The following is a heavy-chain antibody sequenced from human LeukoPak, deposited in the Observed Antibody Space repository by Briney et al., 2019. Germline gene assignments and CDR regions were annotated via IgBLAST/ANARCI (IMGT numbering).Heavy chain of an antibody. V-gene: IGHV3-23*01. Sequence: GGSLRLSCAASGFTFSDHYMDWVRQAPGKGLEWVSAISGSGGSTYYADSVKGRFTISRDNSKNTLYLQMNSLRAEDTAVYYCAKVRGNTWPYYFDYWGQGTLVTDSS. CDR3: AKVRGNTWPYYFDY. J-gene: IGHJ4*02. CDR1: GFTFSDHY. CDR2: ISGSGGST. D-gene: IGHD3-16*01.